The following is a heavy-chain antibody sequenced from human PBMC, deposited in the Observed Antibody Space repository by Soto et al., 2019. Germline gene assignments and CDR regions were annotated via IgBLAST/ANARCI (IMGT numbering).Heavy chain of an antibody. V-gene: IGHV4-34*01. D-gene: IGHD6-13*01. J-gene: IGHJ6*02. CDR1: GGSFSGYY. CDR2: INHSGST. Sequence: PSETLSLTCAVYGGSFSGYYWTWIRQPPGTGLEWIGEINHSGSTNYNPSLKSRVTISVDTSKNQFSLKLSSVTAADTAVYYCARDQSRNYYYYGMDVWGQGTTVTVSS. CDR3: ARDQSRNYYYYGMDV.